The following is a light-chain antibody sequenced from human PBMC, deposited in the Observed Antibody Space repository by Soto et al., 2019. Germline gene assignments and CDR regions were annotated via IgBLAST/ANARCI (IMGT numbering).Light chain of an antibody. CDR1: SSDVGGYNY. J-gene: IGLJ3*02. CDR2: DVS. Sequence: QSALTRPASVSGSPGQSITISCTGTSSDVGGYNYVSWYQQHPGKAPKLMIYDVSNRPSGVSNRFSGSESGNTASLTISGRQAEDEADYYCSSYTSSSTSWVFGGGTKLTVL. CDR3: SSYTSSSTSWV. V-gene: IGLV2-14*01.